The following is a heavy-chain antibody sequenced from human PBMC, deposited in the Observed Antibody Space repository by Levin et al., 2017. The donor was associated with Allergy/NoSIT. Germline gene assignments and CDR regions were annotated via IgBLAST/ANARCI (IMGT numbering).Heavy chain of an antibody. J-gene: IGHJ4*02. V-gene: IGHV2-5*02. CDR2: IYWDDAK. D-gene: IGHD1-14*01. CDR1: GFSLSSHGVG. CDR3: ARLRVTGTRKLDY. Sequence: TLSLTCTCSGFSLSSHGVGVNWIRQTPGKALEWLALIYWDDAKRYSPSLESRITITRDTSKNQVVLTMTNVDPVDSGTYYCARLRVTGTRKLDYWGQGTLVTVSS.